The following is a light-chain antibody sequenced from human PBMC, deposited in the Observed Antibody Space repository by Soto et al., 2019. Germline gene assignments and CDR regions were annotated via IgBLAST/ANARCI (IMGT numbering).Light chain of an antibody. CDR2: RNN. CDR1: SSNIGSNY. J-gene: IGLJ2*01. Sequence: QSVLTQPPSASGTPGQRVTISCSGSSSNIGSNYVYWYQQLPGTAPKLLIYRNNQRPSGVPDRFSGSKSDTSASLAISGLRSEDEAEYYCAAWDDSLSGVVFGGGTKLTVL. CDR3: AAWDDSLSGVV. V-gene: IGLV1-47*01.